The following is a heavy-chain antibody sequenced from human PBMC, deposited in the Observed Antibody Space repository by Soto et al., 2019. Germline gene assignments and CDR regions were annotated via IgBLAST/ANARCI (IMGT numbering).Heavy chain of an antibody. Sequence: GGSLRLSCAASGFTFSSYWMHWVRQAPGKGLVWVSHINSDGRSTSYADSVKGRFTISRDNAKNTLYLQTNSLRAEDTAVYYCARDHYYGMDVWGQGTTVTVSS. CDR1: GFTFSSYW. CDR3: ARDHYYGMDV. J-gene: IGHJ6*02. V-gene: IGHV3-74*01. CDR2: INSDGRST.